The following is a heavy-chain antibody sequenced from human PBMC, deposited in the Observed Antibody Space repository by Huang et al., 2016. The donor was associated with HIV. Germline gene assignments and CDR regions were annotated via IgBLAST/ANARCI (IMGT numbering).Heavy chain of an antibody. D-gene: IGHD7-27*01. CDR2: ISHDSNTK. CDR1: GFTFSNHA. V-gene: IGHV3-30-3*01. J-gene: IGHJ3*02. Sequence: QVQLVESGGGVVQPGKSLRLSCAASGFTFSNHAFHWVRQAPGKGLEWMAAISHDSNTKDYAGSVKGRFTVSRDTSKNTLYLEISSLRADDTALYYCTRDRFNWGRAFDIWGQGTMVIVSS. CDR3: TRDRFNWGRAFDI.